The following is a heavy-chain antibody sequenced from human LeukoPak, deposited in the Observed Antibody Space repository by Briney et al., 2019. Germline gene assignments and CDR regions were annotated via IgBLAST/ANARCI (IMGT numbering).Heavy chain of an antibody. Sequence: PGGSLRLSCAASGFTFSSYAMHWVRQAPGKGLEWVAVISYDGSNKYYADSVKGRFTISRDNSKNTLYLQMNSLRAEDTAVYYCARKAGGAFDIWGQGTMVTVSS. J-gene: IGHJ3*02. CDR3: ARKAGGAFDI. CDR1: GFTFSSYA. D-gene: IGHD3-16*01. CDR2: ISYDGSNK. V-gene: IGHV3-30-3*01.